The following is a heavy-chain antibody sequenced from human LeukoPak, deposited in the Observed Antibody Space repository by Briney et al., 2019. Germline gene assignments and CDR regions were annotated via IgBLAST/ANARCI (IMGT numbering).Heavy chain of an antibody. CDR1: GFTFSNYA. J-gene: IGHJ3*02. V-gene: IGHV3-64*01. CDR3: ARVWGTYLLGAFDI. CDR2: ISSNGDNT. D-gene: IGHD3-16*01. Sequence: GGSLRVSCEASGFTFSNYAMYWVRQAPGKGLEYVSAISSNGDNTYYANSVKGRFTISRGNSKNTLYLQMGSLRAEGMAVYYCARVWGTYLLGAFDIWGQGTMVTVSS.